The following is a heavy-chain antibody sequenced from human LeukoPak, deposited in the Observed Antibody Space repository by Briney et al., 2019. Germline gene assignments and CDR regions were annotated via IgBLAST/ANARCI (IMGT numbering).Heavy chain of an antibody. V-gene: IGHV3-9*03. Sequence: GGSLRLSCAASGFNFDDYAMHWIRQVPGKGLEWASGISWNSNSINYGGPVRGRFTTSRDNAKKSLFLQMDSLRTEDMALYYCARARGNTFDYWGQGTLVTVSS. CDR2: ISWNSNSI. D-gene: IGHD2/OR15-2a*01. CDR3: ARARGNTFDY. CDR1: GFNFDDYA. J-gene: IGHJ4*02.